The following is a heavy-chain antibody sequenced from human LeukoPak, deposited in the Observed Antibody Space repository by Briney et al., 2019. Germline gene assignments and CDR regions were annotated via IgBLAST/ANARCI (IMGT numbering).Heavy chain of an antibody. V-gene: IGHV1-58*01. CDR3: AAVSRYDWFDP. CDR1: GFTFTSSA. CDR2: IVVGSGNT. D-gene: IGHD3-9*01. J-gene: IGHJ5*02. Sequence: WASVKVSCKASGFTFTSSAVQWVRQARGQRLEWIGWIVVGSGNTNYAQKFQERVTITRDMSTSTAYMELSSQRSEDTAVYYCAAVSRYDWFDPWGQGTLVTVSS.